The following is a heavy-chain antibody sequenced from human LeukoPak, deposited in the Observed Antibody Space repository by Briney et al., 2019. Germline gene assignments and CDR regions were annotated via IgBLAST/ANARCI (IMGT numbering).Heavy chain of an antibody. CDR2: IRYDGSNK. D-gene: IGHD2-2*01. CDR1: GFTFSSYG. J-gene: IGHJ5*02. Sequence: PGGSLRLSCAASGFTFSSYGMHWVRRAPGKGLEWVAFIRYDGSNKYYADSVKGRFTISRDNSKNTLYLQMNSLRAEDTAVYYCAKDLFLGYCSSTSCYNWFDPWGQGTLVTVSS. V-gene: IGHV3-30*02. CDR3: AKDLFLGYCSSTSCYNWFDP.